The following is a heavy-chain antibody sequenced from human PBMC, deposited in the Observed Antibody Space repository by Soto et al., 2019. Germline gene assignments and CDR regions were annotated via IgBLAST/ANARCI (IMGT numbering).Heavy chain of an antibody. V-gene: IGHV3-33*01. D-gene: IGHD2-15*01. CDR1: GFTFSSYG. Sequence: QVQLVESGGGVVQPGRSLSLSCAASGFTFSSYGMHWVRQAPGKGLEWVAVIWYDGSNKYYADSVKGRFTISRDNSKNTLYLQMNSLRAEDTAVYYCARDSYCSGGSCYSYYYGMDVWGQGTTVTVSS. J-gene: IGHJ6*02. CDR3: ARDSYCSGGSCYSYYYGMDV. CDR2: IWYDGSNK.